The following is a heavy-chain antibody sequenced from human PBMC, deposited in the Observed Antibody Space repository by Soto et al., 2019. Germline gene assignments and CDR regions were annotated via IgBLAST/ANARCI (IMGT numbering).Heavy chain of an antibody. CDR1: GASLSDNY. CDR2: IYYSGST. V-gene: IGHV4-39*01. Sequence: PSETLSLTCAVYGASLSDNYCNWLRQPPGKGLEWIGSIYYSGSTYYNPSLKSRVTISVDTSKNQFSLKLSSVTAADTAVYYCARHIAAAGTGSNYYYYGMDVWGQGTTVTVSS. CDR3: ARHIAAAGTGSNYYYYGMDV. J-gene: IGHJ6*02. D-gene: IGHD6-13*01.